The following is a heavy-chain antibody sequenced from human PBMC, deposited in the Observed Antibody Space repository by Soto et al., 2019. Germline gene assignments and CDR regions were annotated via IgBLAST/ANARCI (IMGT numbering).Heavy chain of an antibody. CDR3: ARDRSSESWEILPVHWFDP. CDR2: ISYDGSNK. CDR1: GFTFSSYA. V-gene: IGHV3-30-3*01. J-gene: IGHJ5*02. D-gene: IGHD1-26*01. Sequence: GGSLRLSCAASGFTFSSYAMHWVRQAPGKGLEWVAVISYDGSNKYYADSVKGRFTISRDNSKNTLYLQMNSLRAEDTAVYYCARDRSSESWEILPVHWFDPWGQGNLVTVSS.